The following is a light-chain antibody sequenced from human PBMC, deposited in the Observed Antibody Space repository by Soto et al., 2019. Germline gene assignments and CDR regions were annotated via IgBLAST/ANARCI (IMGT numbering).Light chain of an antibody. V-gene: IGLV4-69*01. CDR3: QTWDTGIVV. J-gene: IGLJ2*01. CDR2: LNSDGSH. CDR1: SGHSTYA. Sequence: QSVLTQSPSASASLGASVKLTCTLSSGHSTYAITWHQQRPEKGPRYLMNLNSDGSHTRGDGIPDRFSGSSSGAESYLTISSLQSQDEADYYCQTWDTGIVVFGGGTQLTVL.